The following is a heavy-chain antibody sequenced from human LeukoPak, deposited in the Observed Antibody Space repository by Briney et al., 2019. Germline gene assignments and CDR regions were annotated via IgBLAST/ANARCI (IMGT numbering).Heavy chain of an antibody. CDR2: ISAYNGNT. J-gene: IGHJ4*02. CDR3: ARRTYSSSSSIFDY. D-gene: IGHD6-6*01. CDR1: GYTVTSYG. V-gene: IGHV1-18*01. Sequence: ASVKVCCKASGYTVTSYGISWVRQAPGQGLEWMGWISAYNGNTNYAQKLQGRVSMTTDTSASTAYMELRSLRSDDTAVYYCARRTYSSSSSIFDYWGQGTLVTVSS.